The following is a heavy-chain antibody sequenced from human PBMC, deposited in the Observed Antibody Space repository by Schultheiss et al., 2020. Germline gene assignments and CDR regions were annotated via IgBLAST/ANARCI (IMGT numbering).Heavy chain of an antibody. D-gene: IGHD5-24*01. V-gene: IGHV4-59*08. CDR1: GGSISSYY. CDR2: IYYSGST. Sequence: SETLSLTCTVSGGSISSYYWSWIRQPPGKGLEWIGYIYYSGSTNYNPSLKSRVTISVDTSKNQFSLKLSSVTAADTAVYYCASFASLLQFPFDYWGQGTLVTVSS. J-gene: IGHJ4*02. CDR3: ASFASLLQFPFDY.